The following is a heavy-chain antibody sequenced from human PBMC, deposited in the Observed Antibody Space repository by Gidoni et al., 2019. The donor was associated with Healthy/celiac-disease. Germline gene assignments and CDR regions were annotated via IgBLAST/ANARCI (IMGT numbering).Heavy chain of an antibody. D-gene: IGHD3-10*01. J-gene: IGHJ4*02. CDR3: ARGGAPLGFGELSGFFDY. Sequence: QVQLQESGPGLVKPSEPLSLTCTVSGYSISSGYYWGWIRQPPGKGLEWIGGIYHSGSTYYSPSIKSRVTISVDTSKSQFALKLGSVTAADTAVYYCARGGAPLGFGELSGFFDYWGQGTLVTVSS. V-gene: IGHV4-38-2*02. CDR2: IYHSGST. CDR1: GYSISSGYY.